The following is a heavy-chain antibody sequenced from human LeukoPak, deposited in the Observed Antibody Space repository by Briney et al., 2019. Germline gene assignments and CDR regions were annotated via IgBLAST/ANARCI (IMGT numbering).Heavy chain of an antibody. V-gene: IGHV1-24*01. D-gene: IGHD2-15*01. CDR2: FDPEDGET. J-gene: IGHJ6*02. CDR3: ATGCSGGSCYSEYNPEGDYYYYYGMDV. CDR1: GYTLTELS. Sequence: AASVKVSCTVSGYTLTELSMHWVRQAPGKGLEWMGGFDPEDGETIYAQKFQGRVTMTEDTSTDTAYMELSSLRSEDTAVYYCATGCSGGSCYSEYNPEGDYYYYYGMDVWGQGTTVTVSS.